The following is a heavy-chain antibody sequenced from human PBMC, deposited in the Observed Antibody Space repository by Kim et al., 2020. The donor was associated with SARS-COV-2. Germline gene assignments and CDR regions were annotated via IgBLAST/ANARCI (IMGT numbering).Heavy chain of an antibody. CDR3: AREVAMVRGVGRSTYYYYGMDV. V-gene: IGHV3-48*03. D-gene: IGHD3-10*01. CDR1: GFTFSSYE. CDR2: ISSSGSTI. J-gene: IGHJ6*02. Sequence: GGSLRLSCAASGFTFSSYEMNWVRQAPGKGLEWVSYISSSGSTIYYADSVKGRFTISRDNAKNSLYLQMNSLRAEDTAVYYCAREVAMVRGVGRSTYYYYGMDVWGQGTTVTVSS.